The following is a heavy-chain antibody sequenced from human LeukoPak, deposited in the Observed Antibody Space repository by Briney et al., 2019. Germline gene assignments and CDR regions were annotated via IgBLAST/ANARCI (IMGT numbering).Heavy chain of an antibody. CDR2: ISSSSSYI. J-gene: IGHJ4*02. V-gene: IGHV3-21*01. Sequence: PGGSLRLSCAASGFTFSSYSMNWVRQAPGMGLEWVSSISSSSSYIYYADSLKGRFTISRDNAKNSLYLQMNSLRAEDTAVYYCARGAKISYGNSPYFDYWGQGTLVTVSS. CDR3: ARGAKISYGNSPYFDY. CDR1: GFTFSSYS. D-gene: IGHD1-7*01.